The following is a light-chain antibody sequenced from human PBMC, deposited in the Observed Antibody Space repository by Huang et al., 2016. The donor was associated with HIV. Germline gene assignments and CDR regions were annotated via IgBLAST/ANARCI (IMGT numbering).Light chain of an antibody. J-gene: IGKJ1*01. CDR2: WAS. V-gene: IGKV4-1*01. CDR1: QSLLSRSYNKNY. Sequence: IVMTPSPDSPAVSLGETATINCKSSQSLLSRSYNKNYLAWYQQKPGQPPTRLMSWASTRGSGVPSRFSGGGSGTDFTLTISSLQAEDVAVYFCQQYCDVPWTFGRGTKVEIK. CDR3: QQYCDVPWT.